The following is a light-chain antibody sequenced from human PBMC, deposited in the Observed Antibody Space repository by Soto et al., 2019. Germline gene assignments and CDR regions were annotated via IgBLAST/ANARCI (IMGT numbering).Light chain of an antibody. J-gene: IGLJ2*01. CDR3: SSYTTTSTWV. CDR2: EVT. V-gene: IGLV2-14*01. Sequence: QSALTQPASVSGSPGQSITISCSGTNSDIGAYNYVSWYQQHPGRGPKLMIYEVTNRPSGVSNRFSGSKSGNTASLTISGLQAEDEADYYCSSYTTTSTWVFGGGTKVTVL. CDR1: NSDIGAYNY.